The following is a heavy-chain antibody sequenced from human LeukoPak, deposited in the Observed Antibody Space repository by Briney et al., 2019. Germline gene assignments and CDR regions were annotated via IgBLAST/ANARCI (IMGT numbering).Heavy chain of an antibody. J-gene: IGHJ6*02. D-gene: IGHD3-3*01. CDR3: ARVHSRGTIFGVAIIMDV. CDR1: GGSISSGGYY. V-gene: IGHV4-31*03. Sequence: PSETLSLTCTVSGGSISSGGYYWSWIRQHPGKGLEWIGYIYYSGSTYYNPSLKSRVTISVDTSKNQFSLKLSSVTAADTAVYYCARVHSRGTIFGVAIIMDVWGQGTTVTVSS. CDR2: IYYSGST.